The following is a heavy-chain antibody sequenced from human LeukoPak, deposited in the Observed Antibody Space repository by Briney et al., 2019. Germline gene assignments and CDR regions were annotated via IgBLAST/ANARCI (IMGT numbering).Heavy chain of an antibody. Sequence: GGSLRLSCAASGFTFSSYAMSWVRQAPGKGLEWVSSISRNSDYIYYADSVKGRFTISRDNAKNSLYLQMNSLRAEDTAVYYCARGQLVVSGAPRGIPFDIWGQGTMVTVSS. D-gene: IGHD2-2*01. CDR3: ARGQLVVSGAPRGIPFDI. CDR2: ISRNSDYI. CDR1: GFTFSSYA. J-gene: IGHJ3*02. V-gene: IGHV3-21*04.